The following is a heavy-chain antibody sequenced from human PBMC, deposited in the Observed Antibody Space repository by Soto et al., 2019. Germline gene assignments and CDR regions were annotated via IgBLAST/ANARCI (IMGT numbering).Heavy chain of an antibody. Sequence: GGSLRLSCAASGFTFSSYSMNWVRQAPGKGLEWVSSISSSSSYIYYADSVKGRFTISRDKAKNSLYLQMNSLRAEDTAVSYCASNRESILEWLSTLDYWGQGTLVTVSS. CDR1: GFTFSSYS. J-gene: IGHJ4*02. CDR3: ASNRESILEWLSTLDY. D-gene: IGHD3-3*01. V-gene: IGHV3-21*01. CDR2: ISSSSSYI.